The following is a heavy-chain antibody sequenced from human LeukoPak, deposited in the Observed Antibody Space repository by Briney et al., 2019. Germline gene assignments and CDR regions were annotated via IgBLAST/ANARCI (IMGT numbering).Heavy chain of an antibody. CDR1: GFTFSDYY. J-gene: IGHJ5*02. CDR3: ARDLDCSSTSCYRRKYNWFDP. D-gene: IGHD2-2*01. V-gene: IGHV3-11*01. Sequence: PGGSLRLSCAASGFTFSDYYMSWIRQAPGKGLEWVSYISSSGSTIYYADSVKGRFTISRDNAKNSLYLQMNSLRAEDTAVYYCARDLDCSSTSCYRRKYNWFDPWGQGTLVTVSS. CDR2: ISSSGSTI.